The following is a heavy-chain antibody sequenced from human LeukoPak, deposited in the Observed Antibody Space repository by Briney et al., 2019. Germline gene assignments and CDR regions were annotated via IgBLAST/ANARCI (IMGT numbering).Heavy chain of an antibody. CDR3: ARDRGASATGTLRYYYYSGMDV. CDR2: IYTSGST. Sequence: SETLSLTCTVSGGSISSYYWSWIRQPAGKGLEWLGRIYTSGSTNYNPSLKSRVTMSVDTSKNQFSLQLNSVTPEDTAVYYCARDRGASATGTLRYYYYSGMDVWGQGTTVTVSS. D-gene: IGHD6-13*01. CDR1: GGSISSYY. J-gene: IGHJ6*02. V-gene: IGHV4-4*07.